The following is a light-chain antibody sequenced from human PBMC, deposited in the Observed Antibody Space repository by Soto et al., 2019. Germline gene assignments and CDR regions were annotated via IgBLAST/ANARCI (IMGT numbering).Light chain of an antibody. J-gene: IGLJ1*01. CDR1: SSNIGAGYD. CDR3: AAWDDSLNGYV. V-gene: IGLV1-40*01. CDR2: SND. Sequence: QPVLTQPPSVSGAPGQRVTISCTGSSSNIGAGYDVHWYQQLPGAAPKLLIYSNDQRPSGVPDRFSGSKSGTSASLAISGLQSEDEADYYCAAWDDSLNGYVFGTGTKLTVL.